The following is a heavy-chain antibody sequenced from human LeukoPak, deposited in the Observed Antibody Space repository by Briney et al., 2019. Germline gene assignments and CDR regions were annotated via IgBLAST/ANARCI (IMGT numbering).Heavy chain of an antibody. CDR2: IYYTGST. D-gene: IGHD3-3*01. CDR3: ARDGDYDFYAFDI. J-gene: IGHJ3*02. CDR1: GGSISSYY. V-gene: IGHV4-59*12. Sequence: PSETLSLTCTVSGGSISSYYWSWIRQPPGKGLEWIGYIYYTGSTNYNPSLTSRVNISVDTSKNQFSLKLSSVTAADTAVYYCARDGDYDFYAFDIWGQGTMVTVSS.